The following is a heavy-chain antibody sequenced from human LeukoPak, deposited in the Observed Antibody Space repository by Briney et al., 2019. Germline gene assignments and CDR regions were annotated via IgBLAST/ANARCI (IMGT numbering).Heavy chain of an antibody. CDR1: GGSISSYY. Sequence: PSETLSLTCTVSGGSISSYYWSWIRQPPGKGLEWIGYIYYSGSTNYNPSLKSRVTISVDTSKNQFSLKLSSVTAADTAVYYCAGEGRDYYDSSGYHRYFDYWGQGTLVTVSS. CDR3: AGEGRDYYDSSGYHRYFDY. D-gene: IGHD3-22*01. CDR2: IYYSGST. V-gene: IGHV4-59*01. J-gene: IGHJ4*02.